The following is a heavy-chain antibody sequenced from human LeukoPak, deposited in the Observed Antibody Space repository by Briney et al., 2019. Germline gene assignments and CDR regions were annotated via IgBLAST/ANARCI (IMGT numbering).Heavy chain of an antibody. V-gene: IGHV4-59*12. D-gene: IGHD3-22*01. Sequence: SETLSLTCTVSGGSMRSYYWIWIRQPPGKGLEWIGYIDYTGRSKDNPSLKSRVTISVDMSKNQFSLKLRSVTAADTAVYYCAREALIEGFYYYMDVWGKGTTVTVSS. CDR3: AREALIEGFYYYMDV. J-gene: IGHJ6*03. CDR2: IDYTGRS. CDR1: GGSMRSYY.